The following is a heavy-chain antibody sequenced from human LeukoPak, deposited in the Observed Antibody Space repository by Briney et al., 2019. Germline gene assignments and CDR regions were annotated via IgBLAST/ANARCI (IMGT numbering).Heavy chain of an antibody. J-gene: IGHJ6*02. Sequence: ASVKVSCKASGYTFTGYYMHWVRQAPGQGLEWLGWINPNSGGTNYAQKFQGWVTMTRDTSISTAYMELSRLRSDDTAVYYCARVTSGSYFDGMDVWGQGTTVTVSS. V-gene: IGHV1-2*04. CDR3: ARVTSGSYFDGMDV. CDR1: GYTFTGYY. D-gene: IGHD1-26*01. CDR2: INPNSGGT.